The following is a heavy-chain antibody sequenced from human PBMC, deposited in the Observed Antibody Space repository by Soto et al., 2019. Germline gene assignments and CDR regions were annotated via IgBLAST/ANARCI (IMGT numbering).Heavy chain of an antibody. D-gene: IGHD4-17*01. Sequence: PRGSLRLSCAASGFTFSRYSMHWVRQAPGKGREWVSSISSRSRSIYYADSQKGRFTISRDTTKNSLDLQMTNLTAEDTAVYSCARDRGDYEGLVSYSFDHWGQGTLVTVSS. V-gene: IGHV3-21*01. CDR3: ARDRGDYEGLVSYSFDH. CDR1: GFTFSRYS. CDR2: ISSRSRSI. J-gene: IGHJ4*02.